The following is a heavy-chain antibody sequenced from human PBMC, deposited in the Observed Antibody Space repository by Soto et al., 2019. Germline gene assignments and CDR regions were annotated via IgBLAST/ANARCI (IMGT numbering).Heavy chain of an antibody. V-gene: IGHV1-3*01. CDR2: INAGNGNT. CDR1: GYTFTSYA. CDR3: ARAEWYGSGSYLINWFDP. J-gene: IGHJ5*02. D-gene: IGHD3-10*01. Sequence: ASVKVSCKASGYTFTSYAMHWVRQAPGQRLEWMGWINAGNGNTKYSQKFQGRVTITRDTSAGTAYMELSSLRSEDTAVYYCARAEWYGSGSYLINWFDPWGQGTLVTVSS.